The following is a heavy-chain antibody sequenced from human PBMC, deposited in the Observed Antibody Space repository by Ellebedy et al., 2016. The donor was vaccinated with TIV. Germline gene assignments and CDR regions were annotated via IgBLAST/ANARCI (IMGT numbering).Heavy chain of an antibody. J-gene: IGHJ4*02. D-gene: IGHD4-17*01. V-gene: IGHV4-34*01. CDR1: SGSFSGYY. Sequence: MPSETLSLTCAVYSGSFSGYYWSWIRQPPGKGLEWIGEINHSGNTNYNPSLKSRVTISVDTSKNQFSLKLSSVTAADTAVYYCAREPEGGDYGDNGLLDYWGQGTLVTVSS. CDR3: AREPEGGDYGDNGLLDY. CDR2: INHSGNT.